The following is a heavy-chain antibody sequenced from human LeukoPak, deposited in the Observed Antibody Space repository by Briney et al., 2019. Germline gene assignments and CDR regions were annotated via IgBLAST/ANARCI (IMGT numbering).Heavy chain of an antibody. CDR2: ISGSGGRT. Sequence: PGESLRLSCAASGFTFSSYAMSWVRQAPGKGLEWVSTISGSGGRTYYADSVKGRFTISRDNSKNTLYLQMNSLRAEDTAVYYCAKALHCSGTSCYLCFDYWGQGTLVTVSS. CDR3: AKALHCSGTSCYLCFDY. J-gene: IGHJ4*02. V-gene: IGHV3-23*01. D-gene: IGHD2-2*01. CDR1: GFTFSSYA.